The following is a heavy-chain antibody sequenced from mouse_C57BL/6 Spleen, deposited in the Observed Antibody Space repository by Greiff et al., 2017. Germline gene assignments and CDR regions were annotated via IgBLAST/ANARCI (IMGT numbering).Heavy chain of an antibody. Sequence: QVQLQQPGTELVKPGASVKLSCKASGYTFPSYWMHWVKQRPGQGLEWIGNINPSNGGTNYNEKFKSKATLTVDKSSSTAYMQLSSLTSEDSAVYYCARKPSLTYAMDYWGQGTSVTVSS. J-gene: IGHJ4*01. CDR1: GYTFPSYW. V-gene: IGHV1-53*01. CDR2: INPSNGGT. D-gene: IGHD6-1*01. CDR3: ARKPSLTYAMDY.